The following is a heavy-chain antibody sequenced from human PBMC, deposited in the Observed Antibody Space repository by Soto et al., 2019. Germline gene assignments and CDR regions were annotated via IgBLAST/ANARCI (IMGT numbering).Heavy chain of an antibody. CDR1: GFIFRSYS. CDR3: TRGPRADSSGTGAH. CDR2: ITSSSAYI. J-gene: IGHJ4*02. V-gene: IGHV3-21*03. D-gene: IGHD1-26*01. Sequence: PGGSLRLSCAASGFIFRSYSMAWVRQAPGKGLEWLSYITSSSAYIYYADSVRGRFTISRDNSKNTLYLQMNNLKPDDTAIYYCTRGPRADSSGTGAHWGQGTPVTVSS.